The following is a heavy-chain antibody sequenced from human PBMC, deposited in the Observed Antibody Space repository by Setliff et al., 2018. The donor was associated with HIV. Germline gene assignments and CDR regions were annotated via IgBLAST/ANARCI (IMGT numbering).Heavy chain of an antibody. CDR3: AHSATEDFNSSSWYKFYYGMDV. D-gene: IGHD6-13*01. CDR1: GFSLSTSGVG. CDR2: IYLDDDK. Sequence: GSGPTLVNPTQTLTLTCTFSGFSLSTSGVGVGWIRQPPGKALEWLALIYLDDDKRYSASLKSRLTITKDTSKNQVVLTMTNMDPVDTATYYCAHSATEDFNSSSWYKFYYGMDVWGQGTTVTASS. V-gene: IGHV2-5*02. J-gene: IGHJ6*02.